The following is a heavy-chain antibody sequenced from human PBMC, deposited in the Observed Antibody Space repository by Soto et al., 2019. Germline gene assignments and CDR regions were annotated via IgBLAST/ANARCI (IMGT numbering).Heavy chain of an antibody. CDR2: IVVGGGNT. V-gene: IGHV1-58*01. D-gene: IGHD3-22*01. Sequence: SVKVSCKASGFTFTSSAVQWVRQARGQRLEWIGWIVVGGGNTNYAQKFQERVTITRDMSTSTAYMELSSLRSEDTAVYYCAAGYYYDSSGFDYWGQGTLVTVSS. J-gene: IGHJ4*02. CDR3: AAGYYYDSSGFDY. CDR1: GFTFTSSA.